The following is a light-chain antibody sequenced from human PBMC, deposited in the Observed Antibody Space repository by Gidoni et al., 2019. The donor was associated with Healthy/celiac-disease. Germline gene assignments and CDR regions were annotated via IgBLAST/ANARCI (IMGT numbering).Light chain of an antibody. CDR2: AAS. J-gene: IGKJ4*01. CDR3: QQSYSTPLT. Sequence: DLQMTQSPSSLSASVGDRVTITCRASQRIRIFLHWYQQKPGKAPKLLIYAASSLQSGVPSRFSGSGSGTDFTLTISSLQPEDFATYYCQQSYSTPLTFGGGTKVEIK. CDR1: QRIRIF. V-gene: IGKV1-39*01.